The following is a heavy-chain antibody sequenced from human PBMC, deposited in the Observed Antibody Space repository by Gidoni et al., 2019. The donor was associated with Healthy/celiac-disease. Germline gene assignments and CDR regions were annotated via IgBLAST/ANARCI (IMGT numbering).Heavy chain of an antibody. J-gene: IGHJ6*02. V-gene: IGHV3-48*01. Sequence: EVQLVESGGGLVQPGGSLRLSCAASGFTFGSYSMHWVRQAPGKGLELVSYISSSSITIYYADSVKGRFTISRDNAKNSLYLQMNSLRAEDTAVYYCARDRTIFGNYYGMDVWGQGTTVTVSS. CDR1: GFTFGSYS. CDR2: ISSSSITI. D-gene: IGHD3-3*01. CDR3: ARDRTIFGNYYGMDV.